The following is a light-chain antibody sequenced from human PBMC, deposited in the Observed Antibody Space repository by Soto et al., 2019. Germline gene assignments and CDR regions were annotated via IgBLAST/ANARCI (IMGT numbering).Light chain of an antibody. CDR1: QSVSSSY. CDR2: DAS. V-gene: IGKV3-20*01. J-gene: IGKJ2*01. Sequence: EIVLTQSPGTLSLSPGEGATLSCRASQSVSSSYLAWYQQKPGQAPRLLIYDASSRATGIPDRFSGSGSGTDFTLTISSLEPEDFAVYYCQRYGSLPYTFGQGTKLEIK. CDR3: QRYGSLPYT.